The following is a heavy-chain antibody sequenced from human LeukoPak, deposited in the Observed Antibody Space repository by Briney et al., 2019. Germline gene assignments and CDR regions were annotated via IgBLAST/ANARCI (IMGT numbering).Heavy chain of an antibody. D-gene: IGHD5-18*01. CDR3: ASRAYSWYYFDY. CDR2: ISGSGGST. V-gene: IGHV3-23*01. J-gene: IGHJ4*02. CDR1: GFTFITYG. Sequence: GGSLRLSCTASGFTFITYGMSWVRQAPGKGLEWVSAISGSGGSTYYADSVKGRFTISRDNSKNTLYLQINSLRAEDTAVYFCASRAYSWYYFDYWGQGSLVTVSS.